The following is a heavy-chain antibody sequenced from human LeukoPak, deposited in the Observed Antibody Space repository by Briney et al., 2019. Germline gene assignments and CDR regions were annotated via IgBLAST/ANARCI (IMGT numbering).Heavy chain of an antibody. CDR3: ARGYCSSISCYTNWFDP. D-gene: IGHD2-2*02. Sequence: SSETLSLTCAVSGGSISSGGYSWSWIRQPPGKGLEWIGYIYHSGSTYYNPSLKSRVTISVDRSKNQFSLKLSSVTAADTAVYYCARGYCSSISCYTNWFDPWGQGTLVTVSS. CDR2: IYHSGST. CDR1: GGSISSGGYS. V-gene: IGHV4-30-2*01. J-gene: IGHJ5*02.